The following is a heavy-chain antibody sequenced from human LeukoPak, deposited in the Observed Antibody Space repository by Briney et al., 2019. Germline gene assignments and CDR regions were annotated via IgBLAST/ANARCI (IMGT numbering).Heavy chain of an antibody. J-gene: IGHJ5*01. D-gene: IGHD6-19*01. Sequence: GGSLRLSCTASGIILSSYWMSWVRQAPGKGLEWVANIKQDGSEKWYVDSVKGRFTISRDNAKNSLYLQMNSLRVEDTAVYYCAREFRSGYNSRWFDYWGQGTLVTVSS. CDR2: IKQDGSEK. CDR1: GIILSSYW. CDR3: AREFRSGYNSRWFDY. V-gene: IGHV3-7*01.